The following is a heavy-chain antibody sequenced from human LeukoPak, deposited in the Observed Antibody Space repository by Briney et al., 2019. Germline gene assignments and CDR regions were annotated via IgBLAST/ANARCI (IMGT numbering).Heavy chain of an antibody. CDR2: ISSNGGST. V-gene: IGHV3-64*01. D-gene: IGHD6-19*01. Sequence: PGGSLRLSCAASGFTFSSYAVHWVRQAPGKGLEYVSAISSNGGSTYYANSVKGRFTISRDNSKNTLYLQMGSLRAEDMAVYYCARHSSGWYDGAFDIWGQGTMVTVSS. J-gene: IGHJ3*02. CDR3: ARHSSGWYDGAFDI. CDR1: GFTFSSYA.